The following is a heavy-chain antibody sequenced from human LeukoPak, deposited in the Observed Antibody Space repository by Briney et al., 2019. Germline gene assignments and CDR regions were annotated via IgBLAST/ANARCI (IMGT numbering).Heavy chain of an antibody. J-gene: IGHJ4*02. CDR3: ARAPITSPFYFDH. D-gene: IGHD2-2*01. V-gene: IGHV3-20*04. CDR2: INWSGGST. Sequence: GGSLRLSCSASGFGFGDHGMSWVRQVPGKGLEWVSGINWSGGSTGYADPVRGRFTISRGNAKNSLYLQMDSLTADDTALYYCARAPITSPFYFDHWGQGTPVTVSS. CDR1: GFGFGDHG.